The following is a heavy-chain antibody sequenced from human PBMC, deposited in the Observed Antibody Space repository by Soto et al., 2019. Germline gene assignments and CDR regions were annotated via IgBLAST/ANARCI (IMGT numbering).Heavy chain of an antibody. V-gene: IGHV3-9*01. D-gene: IGHD2-2*01. Sequence: GGSLRLSCAASGLTFDDYAMHWVRQAPGKGLEWVSGISWNSGSIGYADSVKGRFTISRDNAKNSLYLQMNSLRAEDTALYYCAKSAHCSSTSCPGSWFDPWGQGTLVTVSS. CDR1: GLTFDDYA. CDR2: ISWNSGSI. J-gene: IGHJ5*02. CDR3: AKSAHCSSTSCPGSWFDP.